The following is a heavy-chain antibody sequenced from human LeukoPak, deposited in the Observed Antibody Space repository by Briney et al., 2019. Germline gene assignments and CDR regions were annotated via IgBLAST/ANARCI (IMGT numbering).Heavy chain of an antibody. CDR2: INPNNSDT. V-gene: IGHV1-2*02. J-gene: IGHJ4*02. Sequence: ASVKVSCKASEYTFIDYYIHWVRQAPGQGLEWLGWINPNNSDTNFAQIFQGRVTLTTDTSVNTTYPELNKLTPDDTAIYYCARGAKNYWGQGTLIAVS. D-gene: IGHD2/OR15-2a*01. CDR1: EYTFIDYY. CDR3: ARGAKNY.